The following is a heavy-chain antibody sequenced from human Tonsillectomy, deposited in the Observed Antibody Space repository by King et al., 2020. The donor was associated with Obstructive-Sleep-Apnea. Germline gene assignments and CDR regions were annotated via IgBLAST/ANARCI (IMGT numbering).Heavy chain of an antibody. CDR3: ARAKGYCSSTSCYPREFDP. CDR2: INHSGST. Sequence: VQLQQWGAGLLKPSEALSLTCAVYGGCFSGYYWSWIRQTPGKGLEWIGEINHSGSTNYNPSPKSRVTISGDTSKNPSSLKLSSMTAAATAVYYCARAKGYCSSTSCYPREFDPWGQGTLVTVSS. CDR1: GGCFSGYY. V-gene: IGHV4-34*01. D-gene: IGHD2-2*01. J-gene: IGHJ5*02.